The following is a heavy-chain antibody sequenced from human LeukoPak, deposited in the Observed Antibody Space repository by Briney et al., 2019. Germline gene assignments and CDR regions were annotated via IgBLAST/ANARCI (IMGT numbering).Heavy chain of an antibody. D-gene: IGHD2-2*01. CDR1: GGSISSYY. J-gene: IGHJ4*02. V-gene: IGHV4-59*01. Sequence: SETLSLTCTVSGGSISSYYWSWIRQPPGKGLEWIGYIYYSGSTNYNPSLKSRVTISVDTSKNQFSLKLSSVTTADTAVYYCARASYCSSTSCYGSLFFDYWGQGTLVTVSS. CDR2: IYYSGST. CDR3: ARASYCSSTSCYGSLFFDY.